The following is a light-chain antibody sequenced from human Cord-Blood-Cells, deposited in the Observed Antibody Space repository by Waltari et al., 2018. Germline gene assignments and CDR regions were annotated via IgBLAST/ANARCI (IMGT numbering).Light chain of an antibody. Sequence: QSALTQPASVSGSPGQSITISCTGTRRDVGGYNYVSWYQQHPGKAPKLMIYDVSNRPSGVSNRFSGSKSGNTASLTISGLQAEDEADYYCSSYTSSSTLVVFGTGTKVTVL. CDR3: SSYTSSSTLVV. CDR1: RRDVGGYNY. CDR2: DVS. J-gene: IGLJ1*01. V-gene: IGLV2-14*01.